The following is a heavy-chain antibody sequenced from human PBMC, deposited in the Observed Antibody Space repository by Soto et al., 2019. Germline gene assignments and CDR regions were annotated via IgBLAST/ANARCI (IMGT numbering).Heavy chain of an antibody. J-gene: IGHJ4*02. CDR1: GSSLSTNGVG. D-gene: IGHD2-15*01. V-gene: IGHV2-5*02. CDR2: ISWDDDR. Sequence: QITLKESGPSLVKPTQTLTLTCSFSGSSLSTNGVGVAWIRQPPGKALEWLALISWDDDRRNNPSPKSRLTVTSDTSKIQVALTMTNTDPVHTATYDCAHRPSTAPGYFDYWGQGILVTVSS. CDR3: AHRPSTAPGYFDY.